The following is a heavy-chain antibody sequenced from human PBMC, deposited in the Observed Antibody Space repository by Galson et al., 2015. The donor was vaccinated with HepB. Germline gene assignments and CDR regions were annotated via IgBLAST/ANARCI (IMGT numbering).Heavy chain of an antibody. CDR2: INAGNGNT. V-gene: IGHV1-3*01. J-gene: IGHJ3*02. Sequence: SVKVSWKASGYTFTSYAMHWVRQAPGQRLEWMGWINAGNGNTKYSQKFQGRVTITRDTSASTAYMELSSLRSEDTAVYYCARDGDVVVPAAMLISAFDIWGQGTMVTVSS. D-gene: IGHD2-2*01. CDR1: GYTFTSYA. CDR3: ARDGDVVVPAAMLISAFDI.